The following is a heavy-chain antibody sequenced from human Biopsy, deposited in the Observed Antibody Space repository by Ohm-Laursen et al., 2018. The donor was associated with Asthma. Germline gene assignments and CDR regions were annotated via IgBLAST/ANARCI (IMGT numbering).Heavy chain of an antibody. CDR1: SGSGGYMRRGNYY. V-gene: IGHV4-39*01. Sequence: SDTLSLTCSLSSGSGGYMRRGNYYWGWIRQPPGKGLEWIGRFYYSGTTYYNPSLEIRLTVSANTSKNQFSLKLTSVTAADTAVYYCVRGSSSWHHGPFHYYYGLDVWGQGTTATVSS. D-gene: IGHD6-13*01. J-gene: IGHJ6*02. CDR3: VRGSSSWHHGPFHYYYGLDV. CDR2: FYYSGTT.